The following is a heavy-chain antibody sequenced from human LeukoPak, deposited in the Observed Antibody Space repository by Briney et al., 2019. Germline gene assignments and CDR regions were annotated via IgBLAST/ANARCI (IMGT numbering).Heavy chain of an antibody. V-gene: IGHV3-48*03. D-gene: IGHD3-9*01. J-gene: IGHJ4*02. CDR3: ARGRRVLRYFDWLPSRGFYY. Sequence: QPGGSLRLSCAASGFTFSSYEMNWVRQAPGKGLEWVSYISSSGSTIYYADSVKGRFTISRDNAKNSLYLQMNSLRAEDTAVYYCARGRRVLRYFDWLPSRGFYYWGQGTLVTVSS. CDR1: GFTFSSYE. CDR2: ISSSGSTI.